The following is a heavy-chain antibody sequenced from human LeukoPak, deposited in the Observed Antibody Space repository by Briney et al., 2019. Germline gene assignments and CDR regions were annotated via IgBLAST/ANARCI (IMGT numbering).Heavy chain of an antibody. J-gene: IGHJ4*02. CDR1: GGSFSGYY. D-gene: IGHD2-2*01. Sequence: PSETLSLTCAVYGGSFSGYYWSWIRQPPGKALEWIGEINHSGSTNYNPSLKSRVTISVDTSKNQFSLKLSSVTAADTAVYYCARSRRVPAAGGVFDYWGQGTLVTVSS. V-gene: IGHV4-34*01. CDR2: INHSGST. CDR3: ARSRRVPAAGGVFDY.